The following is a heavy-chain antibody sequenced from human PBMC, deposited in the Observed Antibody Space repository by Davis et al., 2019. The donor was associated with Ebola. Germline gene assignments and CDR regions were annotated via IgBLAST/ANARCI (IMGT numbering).Heavy chain of an antibody. CDR1: GFTVSTNY. CDR3: ARGFRHRPDYYYAMDV. D-gene: IGHD6-6*01. V-gene: IGHV3-53*01. J-gene: IGHJ6*04. CDR2: IYSGGTT. Sequence: GESLKISCAASGFTVSTNYLTWVRQAPGKGLEWVSVIYSGGTTYYADSVKGRFTISRDNSKNTLYLQMNSLRAEDTAVYYCARGFRHRPDYYYAMDVWGKGTTVTVSS.